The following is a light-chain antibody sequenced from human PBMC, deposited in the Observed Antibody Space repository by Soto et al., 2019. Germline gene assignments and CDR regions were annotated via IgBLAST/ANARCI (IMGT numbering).Light chain of an antibody. CDR1: QDIRNY. V-gene: IGKV1-16*01. CDR2: AAS. CDR3: QQYNSYPLT. J-gene: IGKJ4*01. Sequence: DLQMTQSPSSLSASVGDRVTITCRASQDIRNYLAWFQQQPGKAPKSLIYAASSLQGGVPPRFSGSGSGTDFTLTISSLQPEDFAIYYCQQYNSYPLTFGGGTKVEIK.